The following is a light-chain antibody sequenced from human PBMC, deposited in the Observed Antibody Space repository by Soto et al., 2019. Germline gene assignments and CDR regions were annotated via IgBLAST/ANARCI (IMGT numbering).Light chain of an antibody. CDR2: DAS. CDR1: QSVNTF. Sequence: EIVLTQSPATLSLSPGERATLSCTASQSVNTFLAWYQQKPGQAPRLLIYDASNRATGIPARFSGSGSGTDFTLTISSLEPEDFAVYYCQQRSNWPPSITFGQGTRLEIK. V-gene: IGKV3-11*01. CDR3: QQRSNWPPSIT. J-gene: IGKJ5*01.